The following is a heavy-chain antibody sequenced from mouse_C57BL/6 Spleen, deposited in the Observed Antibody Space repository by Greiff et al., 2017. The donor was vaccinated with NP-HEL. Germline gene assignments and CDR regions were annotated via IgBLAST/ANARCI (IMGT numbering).Heavy chain of an antibody. Sequence: QVQLQQPGAELVMPGASVKLSCKASGYTFTSYWMHWVKQRPGQGLEWIGEIDPSDSYTNYNQKFKGKSTLTVDKSSSTAYMQISSLTSEDSAVYYCARRDGYPFDYWGQGTTLTVSS. CDR1: GYTFTSYW. CDR2: IDPSDSYT. V-gene: IGHV1-69*01. CDR3: ARRDGYPFDY. J-gene: IGHJ2*01. D-gene: IGHD2-3*01.